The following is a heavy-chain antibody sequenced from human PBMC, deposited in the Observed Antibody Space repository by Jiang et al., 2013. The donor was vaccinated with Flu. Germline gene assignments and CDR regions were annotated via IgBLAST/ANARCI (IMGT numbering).Heavy chain of an antibody. Sequence: GPGLVKPSQTLSLTCLVSGVSITSRGDYWSWIRQHPGEGLEWIGYISYTGSAYYNPSLKSRVTISEDTSKNQFSLKLSSVTAADTAVYYCARGLEGVNVFDIWGQGTMVTVSS. CDR1: GVSITSRGDY. CDR2: ISYTGSA. D-gene: IGHD2-21*01. V-gene: IGHV4-31*03. J-gene: IGHJ3*02. CDR3: ARGLEGVNVFDI.